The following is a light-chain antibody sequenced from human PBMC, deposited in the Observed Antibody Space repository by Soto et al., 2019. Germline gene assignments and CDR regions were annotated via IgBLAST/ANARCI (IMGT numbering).Light chain of an antibody. CDR1: SSDVGSHNF. J-gene: IGLJ3*02. Sequence: QSALTQPASVSGSPGQSITISCTGTSSDVGSHNFVSWYQQRPGKAPKLLIYGNSNRPSGVPDRFSGSKSGTSASLAITGLQAEDEADYYCQSYDSSLSGWVFGGGTKLTVL. CDR2: GNS. CDR3: QSYDSSLSGWV. V-gene: IGLV2-14*02.